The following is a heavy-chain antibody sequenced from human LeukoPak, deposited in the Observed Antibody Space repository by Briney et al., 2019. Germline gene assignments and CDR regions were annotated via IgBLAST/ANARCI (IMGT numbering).Heavy chain of an antibody. V-gene: IGHV4-39*07. J-gene: IGHJ4*02. D-gene: IGHD2-15*01. CDR1: GGSISSCSYY. Sequence: SETLSLTCTVSGGSISSCSYYWGWIRQPPGKGLEWIGSIYYSGSTYYNPSLKSRVTISVDTSKNQFSLKLSSVTAADTAVYYCARARRYCSGGSCYNAVDYFDYWGQGTLVTVSS. CDR2: IYYSGST. CDR3: ARARRYCSGGSCYNAVDYFDY.